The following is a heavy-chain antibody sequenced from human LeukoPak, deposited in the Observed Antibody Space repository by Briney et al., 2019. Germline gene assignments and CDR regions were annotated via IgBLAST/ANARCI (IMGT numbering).Heavy chain of an antibody. CDR1: GFPFSDYY. V-gene: IGHV3-11*06. Sequence: GSLRLSCAAAGFPFSDYYMSWIRQPPGKGRVWVSYIISSSSYTNYADSVKGRFTISRDNAKNSLYLQMNSLRAEDTAVHCARAVSQLPLSPFWYFDLWGRGTLVTVSS. D-gene: IGHD2-15*01. CDR2: IISSSSYT. CDR3: ARAVSQLPLSPFWYFDL. J-gene: IGHJ2*01.